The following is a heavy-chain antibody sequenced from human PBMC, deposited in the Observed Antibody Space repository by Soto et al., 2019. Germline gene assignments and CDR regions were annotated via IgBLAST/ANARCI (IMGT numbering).Heavy chain of an antibody. V-gene: IGHV3-48*02. J-gene: IGHJ4*02. CDR2: ISSSSSTI. CDR3: ARDYYDSSGYYIPVDY. Sequence: LRLSCAASGFTFSSYSMNWVRQAPGKGLEWVSYISSSSSTIYYADSVKGRFTISRDNAKSSLYLQMNSLRDEDTAVYYCARDYYDSSGYYIPVDYWGQGTLVTVSS. CDR1: GFTFSSYS. D-gene: IGHD3-22*01.